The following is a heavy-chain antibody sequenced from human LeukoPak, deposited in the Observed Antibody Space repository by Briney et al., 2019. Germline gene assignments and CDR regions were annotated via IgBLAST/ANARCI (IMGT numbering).Heavy chain of an antibody. CDR1: GFTFSSYA. CDR2: ISYDGSNK. V-gene: IGHV3-30*04. J-gene: IGHJ4*02. Sequence: GRSLRLSCAASGFTFSSYAMHWVRQAPGKGLEWVAVISYDGSNKYYADSVKGRFTISRDNSKNTLYLQMNSLRAEDTAVYYCARGGPITMIVGNWGQGTLVTVSS. CDR3: ARGGPITMIVGN. D-gene: IGHD3-22*01.